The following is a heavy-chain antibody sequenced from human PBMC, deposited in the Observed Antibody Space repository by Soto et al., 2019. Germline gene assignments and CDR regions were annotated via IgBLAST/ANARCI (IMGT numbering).Heavy chain of an antibody. CDR1: GGTFSSYT. CDR3: ARGVSLAYCGGDCYNPSFQH. J-gene: IGHJ1*01. V-gene: IGHV1-69*02. CDR2: IIPILGIA. Sequence: QVQLVQSGAEVKKPGSSVKVSCKASGGTFSSYTISWVRQAPGQGLEWMGRIIPILGIANYAQKFQGRVTITADKSTSTAYMELSSLRSEDTAVYYCARGVSLAYCGGDCYNPSFQHWGQGTLVTVSS. D-gene: IGHD2-21*02.